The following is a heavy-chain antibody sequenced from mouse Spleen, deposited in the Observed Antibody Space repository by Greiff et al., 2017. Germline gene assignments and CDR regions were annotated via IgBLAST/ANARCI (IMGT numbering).Heavy chain of an antibody. V-gene: IGHV3-6*01. CDR2: ISYDGSN. CDR3: ASIYRYDGAY. J-gene: IGHJ3*01. CDR1: GYSITSGYY. Sequence: EVKLVESGPGLVKPSQSLSLTCSVTGYSITSGYYWNWIRQFPGNKLEWMGYISYDGSNNYNPSLKNRISITRDTSKNQFFLKLNSVTTEDTATYYCASIYRYDGAYWGQGTLVTVSA. D-gene: IGHD2-14*01.